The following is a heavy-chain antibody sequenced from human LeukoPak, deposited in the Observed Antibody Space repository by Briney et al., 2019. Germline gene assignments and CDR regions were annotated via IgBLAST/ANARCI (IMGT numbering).Heavy chain of an antibody. CDR3: ARDPVPIYYGSGSYYGYYYYGMDV. V-gene: IGHV1-2*04. CDR1: GYTFTGYY. CDR2: INPNSGGT. J-gene: IGHJ6*04. D-gene: IGHD3-10*01. Sequence: ASVKVSCKASGYTFTGYYMHWVRQAPGQGLEWMGWINPNSGGTNYAQKFQGWVTMTRDTSISTAYMELSRLRSDDTAVYYCARDPVPIYYGSGSYYGYYYYGMDVWGKGTTVTVSS.